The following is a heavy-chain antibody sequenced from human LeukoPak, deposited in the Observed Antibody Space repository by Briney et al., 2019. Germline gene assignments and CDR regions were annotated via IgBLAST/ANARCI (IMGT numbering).Heavy chain of an antibody. V-gene: IGHV3-66*01. Sequence: GGSLRLSCAASGFTVSTNRMSWVRQAPGKGLEWVSGIFSGDTNFYADCVKGRVSISRGNSKNTVYIQRNSLRDEDTSVYYCATSSFASGYFWGRFDFWGQGVLVTVSS. CDR2: IFSGDTN. D-gene: IGHD6-25*01. CDR3: ATSSFASGYFWGRFDF. J-gene: IGHJ4*02. CDR1: GFTVSTNR.